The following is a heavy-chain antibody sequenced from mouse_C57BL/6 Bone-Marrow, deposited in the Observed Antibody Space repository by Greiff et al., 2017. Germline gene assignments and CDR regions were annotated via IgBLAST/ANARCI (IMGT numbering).Heavy chain of an antibody. J-gene: IGHJ2*01. CDR1: GYTFTSYW. D-gene: IGHD1-1*01. CDR3: AREAPYYYGSRGDD. CDR2: IDPSDSYT. V-gene: IGHV1-59*01. Sequence: QVQLQQPGAELVRPGTSVKLSCKASGYTFTSYWMHWVKQRPGQGLEWIGVIDPSDSYTNYNQKFKGKATLTVDTSSSTAYMQLSSLTSEDSAVYYCAREAPYYYGSRGDDWGQGTTLTVSS.